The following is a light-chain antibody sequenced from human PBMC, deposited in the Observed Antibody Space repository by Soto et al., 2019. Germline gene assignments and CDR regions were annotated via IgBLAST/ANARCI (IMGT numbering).Light chain of an antibody. CDR2: DAS. V-gene: IGKV3-11*01. CDR3: QQRSGWPPSLT. CDR1: QSVSSY. Sequence: EVVLTQSPATLSLSPGETATLSCRASQSVSSYLAWYQQKPGQAPRLLIYDASKTATGIPARFSGSGSGTDFTLTISSLEPEDFAVYYCQQRSGWPPSLTFGGGPRWRSN. J-gene: IGKJ4*01.